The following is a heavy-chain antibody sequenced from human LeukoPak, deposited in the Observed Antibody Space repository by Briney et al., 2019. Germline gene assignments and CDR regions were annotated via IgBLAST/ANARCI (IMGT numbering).Heavy chain of an antibody. CDR3: ARCPPPGWFEP. V-gene: IGHV4-30-4*08. Sequence: SETLSLTCAVYGGSFSGYYWSWIRQPPGRGLEWIGFIYYSGSTYYKPSLKSRVTISMDTSKNQFSLRLSSVTAADTAVYYCARCPPPGWFEPWGQGTLVTVSS. CDR1: GGSFSGYY. CDR2: IYYSGST. D-gene: IGHD5/OR15-5a*01. J-gene: IGHJ5*02.